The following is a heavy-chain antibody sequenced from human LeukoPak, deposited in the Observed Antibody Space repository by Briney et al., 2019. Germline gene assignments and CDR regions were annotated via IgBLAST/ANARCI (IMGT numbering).Heavy chain of an antibody. J-gene: IGHJ4*02. D-gene: IGHD6-13*01. CDR3: AREASSSSRSFDY. CDR2: IIPIFGTA. V-gene: IGHV1-69*13. CDR1: GGTFSSYA. Sequence: SVKVSCKASGGTFSSYAISWVRQAPGQGLEWMGGIIPIFGTANYAQKFQGRVTITADESTSTAYMELSSLRSEDTAVYYCAREASSSSRSFDYWGQGTLVTVSS.